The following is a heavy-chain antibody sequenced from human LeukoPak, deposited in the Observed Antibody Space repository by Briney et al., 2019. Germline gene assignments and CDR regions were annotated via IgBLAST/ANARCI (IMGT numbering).Heavy chain of an antibody. D-gene: IGHD3-22*01. CDR1: GFTFSSYS. V-gene: IGHV3-21*01. CDR2: ISSSSSYI. Sequence: GGSLRLSCAASGFTFSSYSMHWVRQAPGKGLEWVSSISSSSSYIYYADSVKGRFTISRDNAKNSLYLQMNSLRAEDTAVYYCARGVHYYDSSGTPDYWGQGTLVTVSS. CDR3: ARGVHYYDSSGTPDY. J-gene: IGHJ4*02.